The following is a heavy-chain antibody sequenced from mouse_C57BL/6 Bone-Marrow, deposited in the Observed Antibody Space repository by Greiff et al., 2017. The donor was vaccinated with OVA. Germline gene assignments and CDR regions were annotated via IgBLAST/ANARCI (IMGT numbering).Heavy chain of an antibody. J-gene: IGHJ1*03. CDR1: GYAFSSYW. V-gene: IGHV1-80*01. Sequence: VQLQQSGAELVKPGASVKISCKASGYAFSSYWMNWVKQRPGKGLEWIGQIYPGDGDTNYNGKFKGKATLTADKSSSTAYMQRSSLTSEDSAVYFCARSTTVVADWYFDVWGTGTTVTVSS. D-gene: IGHD1-1*01. CDR2: IYPGDGDT. CDR3: ARSTTVVADWYFDV.